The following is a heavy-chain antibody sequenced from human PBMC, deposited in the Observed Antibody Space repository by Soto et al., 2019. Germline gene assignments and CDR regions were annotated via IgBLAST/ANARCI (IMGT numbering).Heavy chain of an antibody. Sequence: SVKVSCKASGGTFSSYAISWVRQAPGQGLEWMGGIIPIFGTANYAQKFQGRVTITADKSTSTAYMELSSLRSEDTAVYYCARDRGYCSSTSCRGKFDYWGQGTLVTVSS. CDR1: GGTFSSYA. D-gene: IGHD2-2*01. J-gene: IGHJ4*02. CDR2: IIPIFGTA. V-gene: IGHV1-69*06. CDR3: ARDRGYCSSTSCRGKFDY.